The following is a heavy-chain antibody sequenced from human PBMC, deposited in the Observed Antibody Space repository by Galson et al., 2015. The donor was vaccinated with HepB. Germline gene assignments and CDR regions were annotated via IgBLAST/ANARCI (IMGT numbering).Heavy chain of an antibody. CDR3: ARGSGWSGYYSFDY. CDR1: GGSVSSGSYY. CDR2: IYYSGST. Sequence: LSLTCTVSGGSVSSGSYYWGWIRQPPGKGLEWIGYIYYSGSTNYNPSLKSRVTISVDTSKNQFSLKLSSVTAADTAVYYCARGSGWSGYYSFDYWGQGTLVTVSS. D-gene: IGHD3-3*01. V-gene: IGHV4-61*01. J-gene: IGHJ4*02.